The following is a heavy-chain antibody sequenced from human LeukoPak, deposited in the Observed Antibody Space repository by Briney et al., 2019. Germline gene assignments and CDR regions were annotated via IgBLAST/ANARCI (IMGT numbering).Heavy chain of an antibody. CDR3: ARGTSRYSYDEADY. Sequence: SETLSLTCTVSGGSISSYYWSWIRQPPGKGLEWIGYIYYSGSTNYNPSLKSRVTISVDTSKNQFSLKLSSVTAADTAVYYCARGTSRYSYDEADYWGQGTLVTVSS. CDR1: GGSISSYY. V-gene: IGHV4-59*01. CDR2: IYYSGST. J-gene: IGHJ4*02. D-gene: IGHD5-18*01.